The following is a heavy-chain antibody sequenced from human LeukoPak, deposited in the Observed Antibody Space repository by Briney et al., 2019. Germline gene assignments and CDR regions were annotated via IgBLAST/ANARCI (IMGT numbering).Heavy chain of an antibody. Sequence: GGSLRLSCAASGFTFSSYAMHWVRQAPGKGLEWVAVISYDGSNKYYADSVKGRFTISRDNSKNTLYLQMNSPRAEDTAVYYCARSLYCSSTSCFGDRLVYGMDVWGKGTTVTVSS. J-gene: IGHJ6*04. CDR3: ARSLYCSSTSCFGDRLVYGMDV. CDR2: ISYDGSNK. V-gene: IGHV3-30*04. D-gene: IGHD2-2*01. CDR1: GFTFSSYA.